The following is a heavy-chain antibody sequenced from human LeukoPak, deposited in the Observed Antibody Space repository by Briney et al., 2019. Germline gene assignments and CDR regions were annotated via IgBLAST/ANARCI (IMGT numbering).Heavy chain of an antibody. D-gene: IGHD1-26*01. CDR3: AKGGPAALYYFDK. CDR2: FSGSGST. V-gene: IGHV3-23*01. CDR1: GFTFSSCA. J-gene: IGHJ4*02. Sequence: RGSLRLSCAASGFTFSSCAMSWVRQAPGKGLEWVSTFSGSGSTYYAGFVKGRFTISRDNSKSTLFLQMNRLRAEDAALYYCAKGGPAALYYFDKWGQGIVVTVSS.